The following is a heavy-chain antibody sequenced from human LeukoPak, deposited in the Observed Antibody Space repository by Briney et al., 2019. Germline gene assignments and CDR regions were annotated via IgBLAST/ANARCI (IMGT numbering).Heavy chain of an antibody. J-gene: IGHJ4*02. CDR3: ARGAGSGSQFDY. CDR2: ISSSSSYI. V-gene: IGHV3-21*01. CDR1: GFTFSSYS. Sequence: GGSLRLSCAASGFTFSSYSMNWVRQAPGKGLEWVSSISSSSSYIYYADSVKGRFTISRDNAKNSLYLQMNSLRAEDTAVYYCARGAGSGSQFDYWGQGTLVTVSS. D-gene: IGHD3-10*01.